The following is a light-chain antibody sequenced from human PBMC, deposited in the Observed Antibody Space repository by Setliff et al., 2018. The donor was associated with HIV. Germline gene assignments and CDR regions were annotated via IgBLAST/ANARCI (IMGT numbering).Light chain of an antibody. CDR3: QQYNSYSRT. CDR2: KAS. V-gene: IGKV1-5*03. Sequence: DIQMTQSPSTLSASVGDRVTITCRASQSIGSWLAWYQQKPGKAPKLLIYKASSLESGVPSRFGGSGSGTEFTLTISSLKPDDFATYFCQQYNSYSRTFGQGTQVDIK. CDR1: QSIGSW. J-gene: IGKJ1*01.